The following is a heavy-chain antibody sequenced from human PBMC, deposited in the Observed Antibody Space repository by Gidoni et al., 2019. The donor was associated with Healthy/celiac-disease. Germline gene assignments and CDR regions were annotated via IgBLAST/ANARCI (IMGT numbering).Heavy chain of an antibody. Sequence: QVQLQESGPGLVKPSETLSLTCTVSGGSISSYYWSWIRQPAGKGLEWIGRIYTSGSTNYNPSLKSRVTMSVDTSKNQFSLKLSSVTAADTAVYYCARSPTTVTTIAFDIWGQGTMVTVSS. V-gene: IGHV4-4*07. CDR2: IYTSGST. CDR1: GGSISSYY. CDR3: ARSPTTVTTIAFDI. D-gene: IGHD4-17*01. J-gene: IGHJ3*02.